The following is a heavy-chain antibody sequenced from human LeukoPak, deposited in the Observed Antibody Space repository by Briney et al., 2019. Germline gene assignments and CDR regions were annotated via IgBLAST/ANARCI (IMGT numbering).Heavy chain of an antibody. V-gene: IGHV3-30*18. CDR2: ISYDGSNK. Sequence: GGSLRLSCAASGFTFSSYGMHWVRQAPGKGLEWVAVISYDGSNKYYADSVKGRFTISRDNSKNTLYLQMNSLRAEDTAVYYCAKDFHVRWLTPRSRDAFDIWGQGTMVTVSS. D-gene: IGHD4-23*01. CDR1: GFTFSSYG. J-gene: IGHJ3*02. CDR3: AKDFHVRWLTPRSRDAFDI.